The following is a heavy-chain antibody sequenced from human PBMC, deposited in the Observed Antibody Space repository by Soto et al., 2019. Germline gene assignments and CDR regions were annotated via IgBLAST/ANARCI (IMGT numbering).Heavy chain of an antibody. CDR1: GYTFTSYY. CDR3: ARDPVRSYYHKKTYYYYGMDV. V-gene: IGHV1-46*03. Sequence: ASVKVSCKASGYTFTSYYMHWVRQAPGQGLEWMGIINPSGGSTSYAQKFQGRVTMTRDTSTSTVFIELSSLRSEDTAVYYCARDPVRSYYHKKTYYYYGMDVWGQGTTVTVSS. CDR2: INPSGGST. J-gene: IGHJ6*02. D-gene: IGHD3-10*01.